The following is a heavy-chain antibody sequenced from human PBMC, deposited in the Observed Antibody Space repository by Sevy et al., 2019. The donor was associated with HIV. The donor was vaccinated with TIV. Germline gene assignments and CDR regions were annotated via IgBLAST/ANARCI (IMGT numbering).Heavy chain of an antibody. Sequence: GESLKISCAASGFTFSSYSMNWVRQAPGKGLEWVSYISSSSSTIYYADSVKGRFTISRDNAKNSLYLQMNSLRAEDTAVYYCARDCSSTSCPTNYYYYYGMDVWGQGTTVTVSS. CDR1: GFTFSSYS. CDR2: ISSSSSTI. CDR3: ARDCSSTSCPTNYYYYYGMDV. D-gene: IGHD2-2*01. J-gene: IGHJ6*02. V-gene: IGHV3-48*01.